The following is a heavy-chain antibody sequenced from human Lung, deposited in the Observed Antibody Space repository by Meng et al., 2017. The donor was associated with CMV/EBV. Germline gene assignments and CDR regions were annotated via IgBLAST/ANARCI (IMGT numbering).Heavy chain of an antibody. J-gene: IGHJ4*02. D-gene: IGHD5-12*01. CDR3: ARDGSLDYFDY. V-gene: IGHV4-59*01. CDR2: IYYSGST. CDR1: GGSISSYY. Sequence: SETLSLTCTVSGGSISSYYWSWIRQPPGKGLEWIGYIYYSGSTNYNPSPKSRVTISVDTSKNQFSLKLSSVTAADTAVYYCARDGSLDYFDYWGQGTLVTVSS.